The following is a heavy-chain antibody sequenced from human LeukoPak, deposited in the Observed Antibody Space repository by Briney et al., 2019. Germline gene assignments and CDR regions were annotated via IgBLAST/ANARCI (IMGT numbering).Heavy chain of an antibody. J-gene: IGHJ4*02. CDR1: GYTSTSSV. CDR3: SRPVDVLIGVDY. CDR2: MNPHTGHT. Sequence: SSVKVSCKASGYTSTSSVINWVRQATGQGLEWLGWMNPHTGHTVYAPNSQGRVTMTRNTSISTAYMELSSLRSEDTAVYYCSRPVDVLIGVDYWGPGTLVTVSS. D-gene: IGHD3-9*01. V-gene: IGHV1-8*01.